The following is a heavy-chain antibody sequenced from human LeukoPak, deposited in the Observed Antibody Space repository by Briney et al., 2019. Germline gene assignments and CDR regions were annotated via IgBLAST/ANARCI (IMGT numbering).Heavy chain of an antibody. J-gene: IGHJ5*02. D-gene: IGHD1-14*01. V-gene: IGHV3-33*06. CDR1: GLTFSNYG. Sequence: SGRSLRLSCAASGLTFSNYGMHWVRQAPGKGLEWVAVIWYDGSNKYYADSVKGRFTISRDNSKDTLYLQMNSLRAEDTAVYYCAKSGTPIGYWFDPWGQGTLVAVSS. CDR3: AKSGTPIGYWFDP. CDR2: IWYDGSNK.